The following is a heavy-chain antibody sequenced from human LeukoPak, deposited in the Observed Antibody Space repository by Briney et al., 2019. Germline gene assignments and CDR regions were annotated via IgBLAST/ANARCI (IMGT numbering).Heavy chain of an antibody. V-gene: IGHV3-23*01. Sequence: GGSLRLSCAASGFTFSSYAMSWVRQAPGKGLEWVSGIRGSGDITYYADSVKGRFTISRDNFENTLYLQMNSLRAEDTAVYYCAKTRIVCTSVSCPGGGFDYWGHGTLVTVSS. CDR3: AKTRIVCTSVSCPGGGFDY. CDR1: GFTFSSYA. J-gene: IGHJ4*01. D-gene: IGHD2-2*01. CDR2: IRGSGDIT.